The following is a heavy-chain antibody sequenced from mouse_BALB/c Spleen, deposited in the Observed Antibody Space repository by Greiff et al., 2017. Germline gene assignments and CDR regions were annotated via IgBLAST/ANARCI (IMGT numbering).Heavy chain of an antibody. V-gene: IGHV1S81*02. D-gene: IGHD1-1*01. J-gene: IGHJ4*01. CDR3: AIYYYGSSYNYYAMDY. Sequence: QVQLQQSGAELVKPGASVKLSCKASGYTFTSYWMHWVKQRPGQGLEWIGEINPSNGRTNYNEKFKSKATLTVDKSSSTAYMQLSSLTSEDSAVYYCAIYYYGSSYNYYAMDYWGQGTSVTVSS. CDR2: INPSNGRT. CDR1: GYTFTSYW.